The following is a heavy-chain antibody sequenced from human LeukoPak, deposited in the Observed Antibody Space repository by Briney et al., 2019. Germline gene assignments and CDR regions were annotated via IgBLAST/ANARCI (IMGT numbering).Heavy chain of an antibody. CDR2: ISGSGAST. J-gene: IGHJ4*01. D-gene: IGHD4-17*01. Sequence: GGSLTLSCSASGFTFNNYSINLVRQAPGKGLEWVSSISGSGASTYYADSVKGRVTISRDNSKNTLYLQMKRLTAEETAVYYCAKGGGFGDYAEYYYFDYWGGGTLVTVSS. CDR1: GFTFNNYS. V-gene: IGHV3-23*01. CDR3: AKGGGFGDYAEYYYFDY.